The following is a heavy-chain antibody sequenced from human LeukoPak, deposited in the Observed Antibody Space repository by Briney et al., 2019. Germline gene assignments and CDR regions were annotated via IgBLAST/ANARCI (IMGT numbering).Heavy chain of an antibody. J-gene: IGHJ4*02. CDR2: IIPIFGTA. Sequence: SVKVSCKASGGTFSSYAISWVRQAPGQGLEWMGGIIPIFGTANYAQKFQGRVTITADKSTSTAYMELSGLRSEDTAVYYCAREVSSVVAAYYDYWGQGTLVTVSS. D-gene: IGHD2-15*01. CDR1: GGTFSSYA. CDR3: AREVSSVVAAYYDY. V-gene: IGHV1-69*06.